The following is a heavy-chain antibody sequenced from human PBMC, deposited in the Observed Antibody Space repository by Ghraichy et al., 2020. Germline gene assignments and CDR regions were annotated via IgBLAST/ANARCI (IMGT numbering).Heavy chain of an antibody. V-gene: IGHV4-34*01. J-gene: IGHJ6*02. CDR1: GGSFSGYY. CDR2: INHSGST. Sequence: SETLSLTCAVYGGSFSGYYWSWIRQPPGKGLEWIGEINHSGSTNYNPSLKSRVTISVDTSKNQFSLKLSSVTAADTAVYYCARGRYSGYAYQTYYYYGMDVWGQGTTVTVSS. D-gene: IGHD5-12*01. CDR3: ARGRYSGYAYQTYYYYGMDV.